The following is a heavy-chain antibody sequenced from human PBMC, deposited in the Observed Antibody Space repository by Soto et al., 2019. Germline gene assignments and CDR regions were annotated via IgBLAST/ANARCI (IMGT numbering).Heavy chain of an antibody. Sequence: QVQLVQSGADVKKPGASVKVSCKASGYTFTSYYMHWVRQAPGEGLEWMGIINPSSGSTSYAQKFRGSVTMTRDTSTSTDYMELSSLGSEETAVYYCAEGGRTYAYVWGSLDYWGQGTLVTVSS. CDR3: AEGGRTYAYVWGSLDY. CDR2: INPSSGST. J-gene: IGHJ4*02. D-gene: IGHD3-16*01. V-gene: IGHV1-46*01. CDR1: GYTFTSYY.